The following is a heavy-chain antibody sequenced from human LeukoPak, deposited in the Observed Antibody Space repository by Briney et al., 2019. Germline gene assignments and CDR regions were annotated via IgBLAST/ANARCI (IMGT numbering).Heavy chain of an antibody. V-gene: IGHV4-59*01. CDR2: IYYSGST. J-gene: IGHJ5*02. Sequence: PSETLSLTCTVSGGSISSYYWSWIRQPPGKGLEWIGYIYYSGSTNYNPSLKSRVTISVDTSKNQFSLKLSSVTAADTAVYYCARDDSSGYYPFDTWGQGTLVTVSS. CDR3: ARDDSSGYYPFDT. D-gene: IGHD3-22*01. CDR1: GGSISSYY.